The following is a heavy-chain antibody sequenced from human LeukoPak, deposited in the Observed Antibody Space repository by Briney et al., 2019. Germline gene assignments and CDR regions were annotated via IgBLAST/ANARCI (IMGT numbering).Heavy chain of an antibody. J-gene: IGHJ3*02. D-gene: IGHD4-17*01. CDR1: GFTFSSYA. V-gene: IGHV3-30-3*01. CDR3: ARLGVGTTSMVVAFDI. CDR2: ISYDGSNK. Sequence: PGWSLRLSCAASGFTFSSYAMHWVRQAPGKGLEWVAVISYDGSNKYYADSVKGRFTISRDNSKNTLYLQMNSLRAEDTAVYYCARLGVGTTSMVVAFDIWGQGTMVTVSS.